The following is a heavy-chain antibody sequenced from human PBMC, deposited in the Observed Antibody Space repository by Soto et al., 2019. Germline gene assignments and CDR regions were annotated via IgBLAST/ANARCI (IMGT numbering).Heavy chain of an antibody. CDR3: VRALKVGSWTDFDY. CDR2: SRNKANRYTT. J-gene: IGHJ4*02. Sequence: EVRLVESGGGLVQPGGSLRLSCAVSGLTFTDHYIDWVRQAPGKGLEWVGRSRNKANRYTTEYVASVKGRFTLSRDDSVNSVYLQMDSLKTEDTAVYYCVRALKVGSWTDFDYWGQGTLVTVSS. D-gene: IGHD6-13*01. CDR1: GLTFTDHY. V-gene: IGHV3-72*01.